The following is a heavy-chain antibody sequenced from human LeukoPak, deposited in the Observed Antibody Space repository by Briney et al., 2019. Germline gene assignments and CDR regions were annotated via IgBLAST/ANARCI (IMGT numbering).Heavy chain of an antibody. CDR3: ARVPYYYDSSGYYYYYGMDV. D-gene: IGHD3-22*01. V-gene: IGHV4-4*07. CDR2: IYTSGST. J-gene: IGHJ6*02. CDR1: GGSISSYY. Sequence: SETLSLTCTVSGGSISSYYWSWIRQPAGKGLEWIGRIYTSGSTNYNPSLKSRVTMSVDTSKNQFSLKLSSVTAADTAVYYCARVPYYYDSSGYYYYYGMDVWGQGTTVTVSS.